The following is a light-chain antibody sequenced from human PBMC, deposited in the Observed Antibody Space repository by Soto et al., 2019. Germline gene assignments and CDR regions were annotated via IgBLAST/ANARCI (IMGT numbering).Light chain of an antibody. J-gene: IGKJ1*01. CDR1: QTVRNNY. Sequence: EFVLTQSPGTLSLSPGERATLSCRASQTVRNNYLAWYQQKPGQAPRLLIYDASSRATGIPDRFSGSGSGTEFTLTISSLQSEDFAVYYCQQYNNWTFGQGTKVDIK. CDR3: QQYNNWT. V-gene: IGKV3D-20*02. CDR2: DAS.